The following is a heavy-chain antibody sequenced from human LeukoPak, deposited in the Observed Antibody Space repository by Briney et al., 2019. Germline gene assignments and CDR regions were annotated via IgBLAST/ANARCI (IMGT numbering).Heavy chain of an antibody. J-gene: IGHJ6*02. D-gene: IGHD2-15*01. Sequence: GGSLRLSCAASGFTFSSYGINWVRQAPGKGLEWVSSISSSSSYIYYADSVKGRFTISRDNAKNSLYLQMNSLRAEDTAVYYCARVEWWDGMDVWGQGTTVTVSS. CDR1: GFTFSSYG. CDR2: ISSSSSYI. V-gene: IGHV3-21*01. CDR3: ARVEWWDGMDV.